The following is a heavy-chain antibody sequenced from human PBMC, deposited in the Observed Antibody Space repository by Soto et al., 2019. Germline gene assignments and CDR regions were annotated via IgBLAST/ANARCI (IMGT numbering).Heavy chain of an antibody. D-gene: IGHD2-21*01. J-gene: IGHJ3*02. CDR3: ARSRAVVIAALDI. CDR1: GFMFNNSA. V-gene: IGHV3-23*01. CDR2: VRDDGGSRGSN. Sequence: PGGSLRLSCKASGFMFNNSAMTWVRQAPGQGLQWVASVRDDGGSRGSNYYADYVKRLFTISSDNSKNTFYLILDSLTGADTAVYCCARSRAVVIAALDIWGQGTMVTVSS.